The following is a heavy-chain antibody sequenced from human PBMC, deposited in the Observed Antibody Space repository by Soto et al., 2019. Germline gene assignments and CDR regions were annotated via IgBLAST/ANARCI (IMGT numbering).Heavy chain of an antibody. CDR2: ISSTGSYA. Sequence: GGSLRLSCAASGFTFRDYYMSWIRQASGKGLEWVSYISSTGSYAKYADSVKGRFTISRDNAKNSLYLQMNSLRDEDTAVYYCARDSSITPRPLDYWGQGTPVTVSS. CDR1: GFTFRDYY. V-gene: IGHV3-11*06. CDR3: ARDSSITPRPLDY. D-gene: IGHD6-6*01. J-gene: IGHJ4*02.